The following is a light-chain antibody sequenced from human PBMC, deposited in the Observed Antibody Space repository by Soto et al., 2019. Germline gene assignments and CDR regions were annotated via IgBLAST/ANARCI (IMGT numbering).Light chain of an antibody. CDR2: DAS. V-gene: IGKV3-11*01. CDR3: QQRGNWPS. Sequence: EIALTQSPATLSLSPGERATLSCRASQSVSRYLAWYQQKPGQAPRLLIYDASNRATGIPARFSGSGSGTDFTLTISSLEPEDFALYYWQQRGNWPSFGGGTKVEIK. J-gene: IGKJ4*01. CDR1: QSVSRY.